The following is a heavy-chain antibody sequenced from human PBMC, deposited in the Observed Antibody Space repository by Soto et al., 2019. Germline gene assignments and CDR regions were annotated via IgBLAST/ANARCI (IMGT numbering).Heavy chain of an antibody. J-gene: IGHJ4*02. CDR1: GFTFSSYA. Sequence: GGSLRLSCAASGFTFSSYAMSWVRQAPGKGLEWVSAISGSGGSTYYADSVKGRFTISRDNSKNTLYLQMNSLRAEDTAVYYCAKAPYDYVWGGYRSGGFDYWGQGTLVTVSS. CDR3: AKAPYDYVWGGYRSGGFDY. CDR2: ISGSGGST. D-gene: IGHD3-16*02. V-gene: IGHV3-23*01.